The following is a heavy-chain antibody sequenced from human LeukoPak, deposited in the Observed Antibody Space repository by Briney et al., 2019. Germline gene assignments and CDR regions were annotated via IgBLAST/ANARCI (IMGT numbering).Heavy chain of an antibody. V-gene: IGHV3-74*01. CDR3: ARFKVTVTSIP. CDR2: INPDGSSA. Sequence: RGSLRLSCAASGFTFSDYWMHWVRQAPGKGLVWVSRINPDGSSASYADSVKGRLTISRDNAKNTLYLQMNSLRAEDTAVYYCARFKVTVTSIPWGQGTLVTVSS. J-gene: IGHJ5*02. D-gene: IGHD4-11*01. CDR1: GFTFSDYW.